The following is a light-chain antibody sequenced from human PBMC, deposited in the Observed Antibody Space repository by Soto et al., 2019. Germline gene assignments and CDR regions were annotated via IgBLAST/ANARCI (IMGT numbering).Light chain of an antibody. CDR2: VVS. J-gene: IGKJ1*01. CDR1: QGIRND. V-gene: IGKV1-17*01. Sequence: DIQMTQSPSSLSASVGVRVTITCRASQGIRNDLLGWYQQKPGKAPKCLIYVVSSLQSGVPSRFSGSGSGTEFTPTISSLQPEDFATSYCLQHDTYPLTFGQGTKVEIK. CDR3: LQHDTYPLT.